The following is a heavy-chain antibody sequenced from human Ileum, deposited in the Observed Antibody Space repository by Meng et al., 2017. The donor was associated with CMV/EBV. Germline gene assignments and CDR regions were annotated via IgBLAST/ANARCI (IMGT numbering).Heavy chain of an antibody. D-gene: IGHD1/OR15-1a*01. J-gene: IGHJ6*02. CDR1: GFTFSSYW. V-gene: IGHV3-74*01. Sequence: GESLKISCAVSGFTFSSYWMHWVRQAPGQELVWVSRINSDGTTTKYADSVKGRFTISRDNAENTLYLQMNTLRAEDTAVYYCARGNNYAMDVWGQGTTVT. CDR2: INSDGTTT. CDR3: ARGNNYAMDV.